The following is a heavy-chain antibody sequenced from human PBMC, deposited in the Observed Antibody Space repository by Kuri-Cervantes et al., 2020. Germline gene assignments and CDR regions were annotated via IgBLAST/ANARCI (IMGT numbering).Heavy chain of an antibody. CDR3: ARDTRGNYYYGMDV. CDR2: IYSGGST. CDR1: GFTFSDYY. V-gene: IGHV3-66*01. J-gene: IGHJ6*02. Sequence: GGSLRLSCAASGFTFSDYYMSWVRQASGKGLEWVSVIYSGGSTYYADSVKGRFTISRDNSKNTLYLQMNSLRAEDTAVYYCARDTRGNYYYGMDVWGQGTTVTVSS.